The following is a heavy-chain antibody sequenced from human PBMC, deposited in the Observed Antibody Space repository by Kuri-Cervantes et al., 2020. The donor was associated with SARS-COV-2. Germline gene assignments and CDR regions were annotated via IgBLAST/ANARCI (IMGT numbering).Heavy chain of an antibody. J-gene: IGHJ2*01. Sequence: ASVKVSCKASGYTFTSYGISWVRQAPGQGLEWMGWISAYNGNTNYAQKLQGRVTMTTDTSTSTAYMELRSLRSDDTAVYYCARDTGGDYGYWYFDLWGCGTLVTVSS. CDR2: ISAYNGNT. D-gene: IGHD4-17*01. V-gene: IGHV1-18*04. CDR3: ARDTGGDYGYWYFDL. CDR1: GYTFTSYG.